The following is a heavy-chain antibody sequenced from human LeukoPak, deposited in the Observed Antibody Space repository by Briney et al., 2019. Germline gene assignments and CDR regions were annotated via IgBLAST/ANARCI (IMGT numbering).Heavy chain of an antibody. V-gene: IGHV4-31*03. D-gene: IGHD2-2*01. Sequence: SGTLSLTCTVSGYTIRSAGYYWSWIRQHPRKGLDWIGYIYYSGNTYYNPCLKSRVTISVDTSKNHFSLKLSSVTAADTAVYYCARVSTCSRTSCYGRWFDPWGQGTLVTVSS. CDR3: ARVSTCSRTSCYGRWFDP. CDR2: IYYSGNT. CDR1: GYTIRSAGYY. J-gene: IGHJ5*02.